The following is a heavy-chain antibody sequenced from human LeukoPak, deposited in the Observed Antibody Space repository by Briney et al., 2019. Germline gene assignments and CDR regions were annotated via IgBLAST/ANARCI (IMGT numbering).Heavy chain of an antibody. V-gene: IGHV1-69*13. CDR2: IIPIFGTA. J-gene: IGHJ1*01. CDR3: ARGVSAVTQNPFQH. D-gene: IGHD4-17*01. CDR1: GGTFISYA. Sequence: VKVSCKASGGTFISYAISWVRQAPGQGLEWMGGIIPIFGTANYAQKFQGRVTITADESTSTAYMELSSLRSEDTAVYYCARGVSAVTQNPFQHWGQGTLVTVSS.